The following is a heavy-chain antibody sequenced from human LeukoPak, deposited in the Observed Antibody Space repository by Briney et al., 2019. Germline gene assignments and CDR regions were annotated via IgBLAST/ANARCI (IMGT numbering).Heavy chain of an antibody. J-gene: IGHJ5*02. CDR3: AREGSPRYNWNDEGRGFDP. D-gene: IGHD1-20*01. CDR2: IYHSGST. V-gene: IGHV4-30-2*01. Sequence: SETLSLTCAVSGGSISSGGYSWSWIRQPPGKGLEWIGYIYHSGSTYYNPSLKSRVTISVDRSKNQFSLKLSSVTAADTAVYYCAREGSPRYNWNDEGRGFDPWGQGTLVTVSS. CDR1: GGSISSGGYS.